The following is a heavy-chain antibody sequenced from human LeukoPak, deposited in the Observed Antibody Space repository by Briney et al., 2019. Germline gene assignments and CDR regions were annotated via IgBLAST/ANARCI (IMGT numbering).Heavy chain of an antibody. D-gene: IGHD6-13*01. CDR2: IYDTGTT. J-gene: IGHJ4*02. Sequence: PGGSLRLSCAVSGFTVSNNHLTWVRQAPGKGLECVSNIYDTGTTYYADSVKGRVSISRDNAKNTVYLQMNGLRAEDTAVYYCAKDSAPNIAAAAPFDYWGQGTLVTVSS. CDR1: GFTVSNNH. CDR3: AKDSAPNIAAAAPFDY. V-gene: IGHV3-66*01.